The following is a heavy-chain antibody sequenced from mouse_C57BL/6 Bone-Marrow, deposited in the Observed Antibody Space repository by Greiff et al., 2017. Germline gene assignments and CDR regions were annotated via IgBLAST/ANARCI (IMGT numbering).Heavy chain of an antibody. CDR2: IDPSDSYT. CDR3: ARIGNYAMDY. V-gene: IGHV1-69*01. D-gene: IGHD1-1*02. Sequence: QVQLQQPGAELVMPGASVKLSCKASGYTFTSYWMHWVKQRPGQGLEWIGEIDPSDSYTNYNQKVKGKSTLTVDKSSSTAYMPLSSLTSEYSAVYYCARIGNYAMDYWGQGTSVTVSS. J-gene: IGHJ4*01. CDR1: GYTFTSYW.